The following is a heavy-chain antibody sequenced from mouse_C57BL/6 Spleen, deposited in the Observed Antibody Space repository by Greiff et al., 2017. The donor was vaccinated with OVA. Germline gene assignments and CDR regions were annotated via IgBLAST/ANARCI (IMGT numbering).Heavy chain of an antibody. D-gene: IGHD3-1*01. CDR1: GYTFTSYW. CDR2: IYPSDSET. Sequence: QVQLQQPGAELVRPGSSVKLSCKASGYTFTSYWMDWVKQRPGQGLEWIGNIYPSDSETHYNQKFKDKATMTVDKSSSTAYMQLSSLTSEDSAVYYCARRGSYYCDYWGQGTTLTVSS. V-gene: IGHV1-61*01. J-gene: IGHJ2*01. CDR3: ARRGSYYCDY.